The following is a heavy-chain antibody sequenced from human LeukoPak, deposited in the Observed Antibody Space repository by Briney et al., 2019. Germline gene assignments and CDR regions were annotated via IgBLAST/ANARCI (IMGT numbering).Heavy chain of an antibody. V-gene: IGHV3-30*03. CDR3: WTSGSYFDL. CDR1: GFTFSSYG. CDR2: ISYDGSNK. Sequence: GGSLRLSCAASGFTFSSYGMHWVRQAPGKGLEWVAVISYDGSNKYYADSVKGRFTISRDNSKNTLYLQMNSLRAEDTAVYYCWTSGSYFDLWGRGTLVTVSS. J-gene: IGHJ2*01. D-gene: IGHD3-22*01.